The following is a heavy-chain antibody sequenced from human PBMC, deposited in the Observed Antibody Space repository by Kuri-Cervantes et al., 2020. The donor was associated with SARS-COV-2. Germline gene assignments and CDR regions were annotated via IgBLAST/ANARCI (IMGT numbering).Heavy chain of an antibody. D-gene: IGHD6-19*01. CDR2: IYSGGSST. J-gene: IGHJ4*02. CDR3: AKGGLDSGWGY. CDR1: GFTFSSYA. Sequence: GEFLKISCAASGFTFSSYAMSWVRQAPGKGLEWVSVIYSGGSSTYYADSVKGRFTISRDNSKNTLYLQMNSLRAEDTAVYYCAKGGLDSGWGYWGQGTLVTVSS. V-gene: IGHV3-23*03.